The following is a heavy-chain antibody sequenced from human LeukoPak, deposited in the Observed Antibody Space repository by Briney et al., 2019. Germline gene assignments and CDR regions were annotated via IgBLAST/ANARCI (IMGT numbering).Heavy chain of an antibody. V-gene: IGHV4-59*01. D-gene: IGHD3-3*01. CDR1: GGSISSYY. J-gene: IGHJ2*01. Sequence: PSETLSLTCTVSGGSISSYYWSWIRQPPGKGLEWIGYTYYSGSTNYNPSLKSRVTISVDTSKNQFSLKLSSVTAADTAVYYCARSPTYYDFWSGYGGHWYFDLWGRGTLVTVSS. CDR2: TYYSGST. CDR3: ARSPTYYDFWSGYGGHWYFDL.